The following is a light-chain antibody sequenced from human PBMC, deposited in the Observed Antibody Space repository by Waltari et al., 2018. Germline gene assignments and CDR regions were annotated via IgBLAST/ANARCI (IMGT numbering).Light chain of an antibody. J-gene: IGKJ2*01. CDR2: GAS. CDR1: HRLTKSY. CDR3: QQYGSSVLYT. V-gene: IGKV3-20*01. Sequence: VLTQSPATLSLSPGERATLSCTSSHRLTKSYLAWYQQKPGQAPRLLIYGASSSAAGIPDRFSGSGSGTDFTLTISRLEPDDSAVYYCQQYGSSVLYTFGQGTKLEIK.